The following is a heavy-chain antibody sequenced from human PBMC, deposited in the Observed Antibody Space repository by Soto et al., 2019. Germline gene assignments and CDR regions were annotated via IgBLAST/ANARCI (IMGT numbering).Heavy chain of an antibody. D-gene: IGHD3-16*01. CDR2: IYSSGRT. CDR1: GGFINYNEFY. CDR3: ARMGLHLGEFARNWFDP. Sequence: SETLSLACRVFGGFINYNEFYWNCIRLSPGKGLEWIGYIYSSGRTHYNPSLKSRLNISLDTSNNLLSLRLTSVTAADTAVYYCARMGLHLGEFARNWFDPWGRGTLVT. J-gene: IGHJ5*02. V-gene: IGHV4-30-4*08.